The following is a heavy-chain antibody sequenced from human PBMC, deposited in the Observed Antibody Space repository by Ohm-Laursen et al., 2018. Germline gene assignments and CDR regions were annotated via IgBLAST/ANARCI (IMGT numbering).Heavy chain of an antibody. CDR3: AEGDIKRGFDP. V-gene: IGHV3-23*01. Sequence: GSLRLSCSASGFTFINNAMIWVRQAPGKGPEWLSTITSSGDGTYYAGSVKGRFTISRDNSKNTLFLQMNSLGVGDTGMYYCAEGDIKRGFDPWGQGTLVTVSS. D-gene: IGHD2-15*01. J-gene: IGHJ5*02. CDR1: GFTFINNA. CDR2: ITSSGDGT.